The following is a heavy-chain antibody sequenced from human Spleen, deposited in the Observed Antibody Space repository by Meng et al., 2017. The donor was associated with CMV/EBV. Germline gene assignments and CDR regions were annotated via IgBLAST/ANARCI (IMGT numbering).Heavy chain of an antibody. CDR3: ARGSWVYSDDDETTGLDY. D-gene: IGHD5-12*01. CDR1: SCSGHY. CDR2: INHSGST. J-gene: IGHJ4*02. V-gene: IGHV4-34*01. Sequence: SCSGHYWSWIRQPPGKGLEWIGEINHSGSTNYSPSLKSRLTISVDASNNQFSLTLTSVTAADTAVYYCARGSWVYSDDDETTGLDYWGPGTLVTVSS.